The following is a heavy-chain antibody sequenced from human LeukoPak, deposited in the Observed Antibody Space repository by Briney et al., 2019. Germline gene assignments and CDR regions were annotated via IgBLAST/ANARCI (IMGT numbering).Heavy chain of an antibody. CDR1: GGTFSSYV. CDR2: VIPVFGAP. J-gene: IGHJ1*01. CDR3: ARSSVVGATHEYFQH. D-gene: IGHD1-26*01. Sequence: ASVKVSCKASGGTFSSYVISWVRQAPGQGLEWMGGVIPVFGAPNYAQKFQGRVTITTDESTSTAYMELSSLRSEDTAVYYCARSSVVGATHEYFQHWGQGTLVTVSS. V-gene: IGHV1-69*05.